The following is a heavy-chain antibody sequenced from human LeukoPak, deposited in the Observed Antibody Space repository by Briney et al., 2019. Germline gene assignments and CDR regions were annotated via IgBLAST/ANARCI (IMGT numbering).Heavy chain of an antibody. J-gene: IGHJ5*02. CDR3: ARDIVLMVYDDGFDP. Sequence: GGSLRLSCAASGFTFSSYAMSWVRQAPGKGLGWVSAISGSGGSTYYADSVKGRFTISRDNSKNTLYLQMNSLRAEDTAVYYCARDIVLMVYDDGFDPWGQGTLVTVSS. CDR2: ISGSGGST. D-gene: IGHD2-8*01. V-gene: IGHV3-23*01. CDR1: GFTFSSYA.